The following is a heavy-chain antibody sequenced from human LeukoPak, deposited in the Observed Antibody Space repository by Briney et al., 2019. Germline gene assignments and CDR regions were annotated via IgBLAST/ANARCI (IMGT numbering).Heavy chain of an antibody. V-gene: IGHV3-74*01. CDR1: GFTFSRYW. Sequence: PGGSLRLSCAASGFTFSRYWMHWVRQAPGEGLVWVSRMNSDGSNTNYADSVKGRFTISRDNANNTLYLQMNSLRADDTAVYYCARDICSGIGCYPRAPFDYWGQGTLVTVSS. CDR2: MNSDGSNT. CDR3: ARDICSGIGCYPRAPFDY. D-gene: IGHD2-15*01. J-gene: IGHJ4*02.